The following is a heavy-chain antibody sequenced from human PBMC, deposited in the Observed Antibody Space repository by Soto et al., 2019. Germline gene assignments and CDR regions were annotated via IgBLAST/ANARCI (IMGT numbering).Heavy chain of an antibody. CDR2: IYYSGST. J-gene: IGHJ5*02. Sequence: SETLSLTYTVSGDSIASSSYYWGWLRQHPGKGLEWIGYIYYSGSTYYNPSLKSRDTISVDTSKNQFSLKLSSVTAADTAVYYCARGYGEVWFGPWGQGTLVTVSS. CDR3: ARGYGEVWFGP. D-gene: IGHD3-10*01. V-gene: IGHV4-31*03. CDR1: GDSIASSSYY.